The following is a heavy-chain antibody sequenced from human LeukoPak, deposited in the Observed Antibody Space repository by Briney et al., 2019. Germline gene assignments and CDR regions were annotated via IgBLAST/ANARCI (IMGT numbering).Heavy chain of an antibody. J-gene: IGHJ6*02. Sequence: RSLRVSCSASGFIFDDYSMNWVRQARGKGMEWAGFISSEGYGGTADYAASVKGRFNISRDDSKNIAYLQMNGLEPADTAVYYCSRGRYYYASGRSYGLDVWGQGTTVTVSS. CDR2: ISSEGYGGTA. D-gene: IGHD3-10*01. CDR1: GFIFDDYS. V-gene: IGHV3-49*04. CDR3: SRGRYYYASGRSYGLDV.